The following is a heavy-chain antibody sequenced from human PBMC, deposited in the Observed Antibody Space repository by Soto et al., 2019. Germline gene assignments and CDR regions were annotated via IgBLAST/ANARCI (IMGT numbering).Heavy chain of an antibody. CDR3: ATYSSGRHHAFDI. V-gene: IGHV4-31*03. D-gene: IGHD3-22*01. Sequence: SETLSLTCTVSGGSISSGGYYLRWIRPHPGKGLEWIGYIYYSGSTYYNPSLKSRVTISVDTSKNQFSLKLSSVTAADTAVYYCATYSSGRHHAFDIWGQGTMVTVSS. CDR2: IYYSGST. J-gene: IGHJ3*02. CDR1: GGSISSGGYY.